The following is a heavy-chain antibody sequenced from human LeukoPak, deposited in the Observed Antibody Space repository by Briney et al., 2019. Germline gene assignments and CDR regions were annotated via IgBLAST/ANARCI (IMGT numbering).Heavy chain of an antibody. J-gene: IGHJ5*02. D-gene: IGHD1-14*01. CDR3: ARIVHSGGWFDP. CDR2: IDWDDDK. V-gene: IGHV2-70*20. Sequence: SGPALVKPTQTLTLTCTFSGFSLSTSGMCVSWVRRPPGKALEWLALIDWDDDKYYSTSLKTRLTISKDTSKNQVVLTMTNMDPVDTATYYCARIVHSGGWFDPWGQGTLVTVSS. CDR1: GFSLSTSGMC.